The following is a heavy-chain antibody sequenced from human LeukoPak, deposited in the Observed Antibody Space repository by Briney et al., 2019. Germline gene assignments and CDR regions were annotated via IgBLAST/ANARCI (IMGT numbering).Heavy chain of an antibody. J-gene: IGHJ4*02. V-gene: IGHV3-30-3*01. Sequence: GRSLRLSGAASGFTFSSYAMHWVRQAQGKGLGWVAVISYDGSNKYYTDCVKGRFTISRDNSKNTLYLQMNSLRAEDTAVYYCARDRPKDSSGYDYAGHSTPLDYWGQGTLVTVSS. CDR3: ARDRPKDSSGYDYAGHSTPLDY. CDR2: ISYDGSNK. CDR1: GFTFSSYA. D-gene: IGHD3-22*01.